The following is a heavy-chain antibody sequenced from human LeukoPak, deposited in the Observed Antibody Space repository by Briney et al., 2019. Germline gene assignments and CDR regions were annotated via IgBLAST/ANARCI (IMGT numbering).Heavy chain of an antibody. V-gene: IGHV4-30-4*01. J-gene: IGHJ4*02. Sequence: SQTLSLTCTVSGVSISSDDDYWSWIRQPPGKGLEWIGYIHHSGSSYHTPSLKSRVSMSIDTSKNQFSLKLTSVTAADTAVYYCARMDYSDLYYFDYWGQGTLVTVSS. CDR3: ARMDYSDLYYFDY. D-gene: IGHD4-17*01. CDR1: GVSISSDDDY. CDR2: IHHSGSS.